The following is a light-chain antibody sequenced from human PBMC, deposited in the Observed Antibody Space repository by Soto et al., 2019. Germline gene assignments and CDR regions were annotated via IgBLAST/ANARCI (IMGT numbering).Light chain of an antibody. V-gene: IGLV2-14*01. CDR1: SSDVGGYDY. CDR3: SSYTSSSTYV. J-gene: IGLJ1*01. CDR2: DVS. Sequence: QSVLTQPASVSGSPGQLIATSCTGTSSDVGGYDYVSWYQQHPGKAPKLMIYDVSNRPSGVSNRFSGSKSDNTASLTISGLQAEDEADYYCSSYTSSSTYVFGTGTKVTVL.